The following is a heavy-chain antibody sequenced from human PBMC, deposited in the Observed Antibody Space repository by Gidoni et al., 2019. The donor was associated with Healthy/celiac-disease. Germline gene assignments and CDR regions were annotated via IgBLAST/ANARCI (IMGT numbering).Heavy chain of an antibody. Sequence: QVQLVESGGGVVQPGRSLRLSCAASVFTFRSSGQHWVRQAPGKGLGWVAVISYDGSNKYYADSVKGRFTISRDNSKNTLYLQMNSLRAEDTAVYYCAKEDYGDGETVYYYGMDVWGQGTTVTVSS. CDR1: VFTFRSSG. V-gene: IGHV3-30*18. CDR3: AKEDYGDGETVYYYGMDV. CDR2: ISYDGSNK. D-gene: IGHD4-17*01. J-gene: IGHJ6*02.